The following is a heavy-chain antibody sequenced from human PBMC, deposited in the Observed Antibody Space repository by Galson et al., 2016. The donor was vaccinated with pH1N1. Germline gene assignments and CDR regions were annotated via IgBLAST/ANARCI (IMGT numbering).Heavy chain of an antibody. CDR1: GGTFSSYA. CDR2: IIGMFGTT. CDR3: ARSRGYSYGSYYVDN. V-gene: IGHV1-69*13. J-gene: IGHJ4*02. Sequence: SVKVSCKASGGTFSSYAVSWVRQAPGQGLEWVGGIIGMFGTTTYAQKLQGRVTITAEELTSSSYMEPTSLTSEDTALYYCARSRGYSYGSYYVDNWGQGTLVTVSS. D-gene: IGHD5-18*01.